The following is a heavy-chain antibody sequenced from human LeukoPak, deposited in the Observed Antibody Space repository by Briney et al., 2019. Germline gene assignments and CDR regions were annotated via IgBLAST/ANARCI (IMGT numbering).Heavy chain of an antibody. V-gene: IGHV3-21*06. J-gene: IGHJ4*02. Sequence: GGSLRLSCAASGFSFSTYSMIWVRQAPGKGLEWVSSVSGTSEYIYYADSVRGRFTISRDNAKNTVYLQMNSLRAENTAVYYCARWYSSGWYSDYWGQGTLVTVSS. CDR3: ARWYSSGWYSDY. CDR2: VSGTSEYI. CDR1: GFSFSTYS. D-gene: IGHD6-19*01.